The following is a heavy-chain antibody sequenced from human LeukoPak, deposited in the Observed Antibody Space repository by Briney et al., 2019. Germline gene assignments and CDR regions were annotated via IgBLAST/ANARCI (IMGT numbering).Heavy chain of an antibody. Sequence: PGTSLRLSCAASGFTFSAYGMHWVRQAPGKGPEWVALIWHDGSNENYADSVRGRLTISRDNSKNTLYLQINSPRADDTAVYYCARWSQYSGGGWYELDYWGQGTRVTVSS. D-gene: IGHD6-19*01. CDR2: IWHDGSNE. CDR1: GFTFSAYG. CDR3: ARWSQYSGGGWYELDY. J-gene: IGHJ4*02. V-gene: IGHV3-33*01.